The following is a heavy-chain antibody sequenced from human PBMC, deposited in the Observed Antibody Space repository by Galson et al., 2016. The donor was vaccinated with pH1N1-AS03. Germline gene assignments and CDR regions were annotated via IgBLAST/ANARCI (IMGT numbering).Heavy chain of an antibody. J-gene: IGHJ6*04. D-gene: IGHD5-18*01. CDR3: AVWGYISNTHGLNV. CDR1: GLTFSRKD. Sequence: SLRLSCAASGLTFSRKDMYWVRQATGKGLEWVSTIDTTGHTFYLGSVKGRFTVSREDAENSLDLQMNSLRAEDTAVYYCAVWGYISNTHGLNVWGKGTTVTVSS. V-gene: IGHV3-13*01. CDR2: IDTTGHT.